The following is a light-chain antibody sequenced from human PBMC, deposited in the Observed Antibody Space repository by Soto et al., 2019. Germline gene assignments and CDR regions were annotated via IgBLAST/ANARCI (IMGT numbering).Light chain of an antibody. Sequence: QSVLTQSPSASASLGASVKLTCTLSSGHSSYAIAWHQQQPEKGPRFLMKLNSDGSHTKGDGIPYRFSGSSSGAERYLTISSLQSDDEADYYCQTWVTGTYVFGTGTKVTVL. V-gene: IGLV4-69*02. CDR3: QTWVTGTYV. J-gene: IGLJ1*01. CDR1: SGHSSYA. CDR2: LNSDGSH.